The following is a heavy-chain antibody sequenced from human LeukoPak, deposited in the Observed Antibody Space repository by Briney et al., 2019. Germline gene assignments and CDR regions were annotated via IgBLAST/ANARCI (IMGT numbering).Heavy chain of an antibody. CDR3: AREEDSYGYGGYSDY. CDR2: IYYSGST. V-gene: IGHV4-59*01. Sequence: SETLSLTCTVSGGSISSYYWSWIRQPPGRGLEWIGYIYYSGSTNYNPSLKSRVTISVDTSKNQFSLKLSSVTAADTAVYYCAREEDSYGYGGYSDYWGQGTLVTVSS. D-gene: IGHD5-18*01. J-gene: IGHJ4*02. CDR1: GGSISSYY.